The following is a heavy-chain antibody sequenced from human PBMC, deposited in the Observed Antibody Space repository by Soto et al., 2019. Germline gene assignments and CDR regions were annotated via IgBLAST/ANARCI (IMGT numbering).Heavy chain of an antibody. V-gene: IGHV3-23*01. D-gene: IGHD5-18*01. J-gene: IGHJ6*02. CDR3: AKSGGYSYGAPHYGMDV. Sequence: PGGSLRLSCAASGFTFSSYAMSWVRQAPGKGLEWVSAISGSGGSTYYADSVKGRFTISRDNSKNTLYLQMNSLRAEDTAVYYCAKSGGYSYGAPHYGMDVWGQGTTVTVSS. CDR2: ISGSGGST. CDR1: GFTFSSYA.